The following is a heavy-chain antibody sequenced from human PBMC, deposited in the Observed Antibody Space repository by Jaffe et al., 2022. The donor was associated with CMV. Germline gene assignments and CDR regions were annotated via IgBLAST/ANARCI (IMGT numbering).Heavy chain of an antibody. CDR1: GYSFTSYW. D-gene: IGHD3-9*01. J-gene: IGHJ4*02. Sequence: EVQLVQSGAEVKKPGESLKISCKGSGYSFTSYWIGWVRQMPGKGLEWMGIIYPGDSDTRYSPSFQGQVTISADKSISTAYLQWSSLKASDTAMYYCARLEFGILTGSRLFDYWGQGTLVTVSS. V-gene: IGHV5-51*01. CDR2: IYPGDSDT. CDR3: ARLEFGILTGSRLFDY.